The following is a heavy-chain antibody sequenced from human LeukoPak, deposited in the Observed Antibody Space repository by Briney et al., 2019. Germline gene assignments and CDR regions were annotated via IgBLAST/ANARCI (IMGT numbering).Heavy chain of an antibody. Sequence: PSETLSLTCAVYGGSFSGYYWSWIRQPPGKGLEWIGEINHSGSTNYNPSLKSRVTISVDTSKNQFSLKLSSVTAADTAVYYCARGVRLRYFDYWGQGTLVTVSS. V-gene: IGHV4-34*01. CDR3: ARGVRLRYFDY. J-gene: IGHJ4*02. CDR2: INHSGST. CDR1: GGSFSGYY. D-gene: IGHD6-25*01.